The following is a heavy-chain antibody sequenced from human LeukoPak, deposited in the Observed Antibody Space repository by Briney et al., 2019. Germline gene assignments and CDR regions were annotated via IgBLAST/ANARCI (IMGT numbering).Heavy chain of an antibody. D-gene: IGHD2-2*01. V-gene: IGHV1-2*04. J-gene: IGHJ4*02. CDR3: ARANFLYCSSTSCLFDY. Sequence: ASVKVSCKASGYTFADYYMHWVRLAPGQGLEWMGWINPNSGGTNYVQKFQGWVTMTRDTSINTAYMELSRLTSDDTAVYHCARANFLYCSSTSCLFDYWGQGTLVTVSS. CDR2: INPNSGGT. CDR1: GYTFADYY.